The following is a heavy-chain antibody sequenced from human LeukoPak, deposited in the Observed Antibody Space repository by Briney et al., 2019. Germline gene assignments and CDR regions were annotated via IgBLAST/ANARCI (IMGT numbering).Heavy chain of an antibody. D-gene: IGHD2-8*01. CDR2: INHSGST. V-gene: IGHV4-34*01. CDR1: GGSFSGYY. CDR3: ARLINLRYYFDY. Sequence: SETLSLTCAVYGGSFSGYYWSWIRQPPGKGLEWIGEINHSGSTNYNPSLKSRVTISVDTSKNQFSLKLSSVTAADTAVYYCARLINLRYYFDYWGQGTLVTVSS. J-gene: IGHJ4*02.